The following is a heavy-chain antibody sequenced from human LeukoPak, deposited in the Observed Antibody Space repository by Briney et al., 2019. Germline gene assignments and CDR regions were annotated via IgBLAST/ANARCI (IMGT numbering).Heavy chain of an antibody. CDR1: GFTFSSYA. V-gene: IGHV3-23*01. CDR2: ISGSGGST. D-gene: IGHD4-23*01. CDR3: AKLGNSNPLRLPFDY. Sequence: AGGSLRLSCAASGFTFSSYAMSWVRQAPGKGLEWVSAISGSGGSTYYADSVKGRFTISRDNSKNTLYLQMNSLRAEDTAVYYCAKLGNSNPLRLPFDYWGQGTLVTVSS. J-gene: IGHJ4*02.